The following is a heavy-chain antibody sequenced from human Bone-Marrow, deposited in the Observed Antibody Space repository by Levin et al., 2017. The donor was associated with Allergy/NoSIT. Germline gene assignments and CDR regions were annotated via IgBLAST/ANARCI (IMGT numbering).Heavy chain of an antibody. V-gene: IGHV3-21*01. CDR2: IEHGSGLK. CDR1: GFTFSTYH. J-gene: IGHJ3*02. Sequence: GESLKISCAASGFTFSTYHMNWVRQVPGKGLEWVSFIEHGSGLKEYAESLRGRFTVSRDNAKSTLYLQMNSLRDEDTAVYYCTRDMSVTQRAFDIWGQGTVVTVSS. D-gene: IGHD2-21*02. CDR3: TRDMSVTQRAFDI.